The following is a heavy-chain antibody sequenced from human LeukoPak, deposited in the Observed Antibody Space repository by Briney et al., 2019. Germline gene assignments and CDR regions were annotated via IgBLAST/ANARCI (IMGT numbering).Heavy chain of an antibody. D-gene: IGHD4-17*01. Sequence: GASVKVSCKASGYTFTSYGISWVRQAPGQGLEWMGWISAYNGNTNYAQKLQGRVTMTTDTSTSTAHMELRSLRSDDTAVYYCARDNDYGDYVKRGYDYWGQGTLVTVSS. V-gene: IGHV1-18*01. CDR3: ARDNDYGDYVKRGYDY. CDR1: GYTFTSYG. J-gene: IGHJ4*02. CDR2: ISAYNGNT.